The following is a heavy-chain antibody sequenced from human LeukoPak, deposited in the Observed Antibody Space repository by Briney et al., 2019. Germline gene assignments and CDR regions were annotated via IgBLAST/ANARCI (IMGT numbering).Heavy chain of an antibody. CDR1: GFTFSSYG. J-gene: IGHJ4*02. Sequence: GGSLRLSCAASGFTFSSYGMHWVRQAPGKGLEWVAFIRHDGSNKYYADSVKGRFTISRDNSKNTLYLQMNSLRAEDTAVYYCARDMGYYDFWSGFDYWGQGTLVTVSS. V-gene: IGHV3-30*02. CDR3: ARDMGYYDFWSGFDY. CDR2: IRHDGSNK. D-gene: IGHD3-3*01.